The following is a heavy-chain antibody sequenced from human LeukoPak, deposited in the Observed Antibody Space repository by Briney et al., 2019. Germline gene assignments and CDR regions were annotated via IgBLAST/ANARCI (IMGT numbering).Heavy chain of an antibody. CDR2: INSDGSAT. Sequence: PGGSLRLSCAASGFTFSTYWMHWVRHAPGKGLVWVSRINSDGSATMYADSVKGRFTISRDNAKNTLYLQMNSLRAEDTAVYFCARDSYTVIDYWGQGTLVTVSS. D-gene: IGHD4-17*01. V-gene: IGHV3-74*03. CDR1: GFTFSTYW. J-gene: IGHJ4*02. CDR3: ARDSYTVIDY.